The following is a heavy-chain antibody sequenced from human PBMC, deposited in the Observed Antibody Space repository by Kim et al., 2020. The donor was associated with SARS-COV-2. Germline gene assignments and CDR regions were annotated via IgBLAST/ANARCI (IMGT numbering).Heavy chain of an antibody. CDR2: INQDGSQN. CDR1: GFSFSSNW. V-gene: IGHV3-7*01. Sequence: GGSLRLSCAASGFSFSSNWMSWVRQAPGKGLEWLANINQDGSQNYYVDSVKGRFTISRDNAKNLVFLQMDSLRDDDTALYYCARESRGGIFDYWGQGTLLTVSS. CDR3: ARESRGGIFDY. D-gene: IGHD2-15*01. J-gene: IGHJ4*02.